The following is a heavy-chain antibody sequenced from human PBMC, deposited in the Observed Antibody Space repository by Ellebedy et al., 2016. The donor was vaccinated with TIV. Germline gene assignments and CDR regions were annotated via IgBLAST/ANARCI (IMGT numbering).Heavy chain of an antibody. Sequence: ASVKVSCKASGGTFSSYAISWVRQAPGQGLEWMGWISAYNGNTNYAQKLQGRVTMTTDTSTSTAYMELRSLRSDDTAVYYCARDDSTMMGTTFFDYWGQGTLVTVSS. CDR3: ARDDSTMMGTTFFDY. CDR1: GGTFSSYA. D-gene: IGHD1-1*01. J-gene: IGHJ4*02. CDR2: ISAYNGNT. V-gene: IGHV1-18*01.